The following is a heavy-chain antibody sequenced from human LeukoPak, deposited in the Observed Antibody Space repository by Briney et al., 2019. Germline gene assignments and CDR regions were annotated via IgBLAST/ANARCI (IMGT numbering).Heavy chain of an antibody. Sequence: GGSLRLSCTASGFTFGDYAMSWVRQAPGKGLEWVANIKQDGSEKYYVDSVKGRFTISRDNAKNSLYLQMNSLRAEDTAVYYCARASTVSSPYYYYYMDVWGKGTTVTVSS. V-gene: IGHV3-7*01. J-gene: IGHJ6*03. D-gene: IGHD6-6*01. CDR3: ARASTVSSPYYYYYMDV. CDR2: IKQDGSEK. CDR1: GFTFGDYA.